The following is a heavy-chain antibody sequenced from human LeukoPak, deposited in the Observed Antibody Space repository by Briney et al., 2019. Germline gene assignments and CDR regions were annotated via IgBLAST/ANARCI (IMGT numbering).Heavy chain of an antibody. CDR3: ARDWGLPVMRGYFDY. J-gene: IGHJ4*02. CDR2: ISSSSSTI. V-gene: IGHV3-48*01. D-gene: IGHD2-2*01. Sequence: GGSLRLSCAASGFTFSSYSMNWVRQAPGKGLEWVSYISSSSSTIYYADSVKGRFTISRDNAKNSLYLQMNSLRAEDTAVYYCARDWGLPVMRGYFDYWGQGTLVTVPS. CDR1: GFTFSSYS.